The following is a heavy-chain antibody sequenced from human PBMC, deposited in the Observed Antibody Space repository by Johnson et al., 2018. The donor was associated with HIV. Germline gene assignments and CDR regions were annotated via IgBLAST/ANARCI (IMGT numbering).Heavy chain of an antibody. Sequence: VQLVESGGGVVRPGGSMRLSCAASGFTFDDYGMSWVRQAPGKGLEWVSGINWNGGSTGCADSVKGRLTISRANAKNSLYLQMNSLRAEDTALYYCARGFSKEDAFDIWGQGTMVTVSS. J-gene: IGHJ3*02. CDR2: INWNGGST. CDR1: GFTFDDYG. V-gene: IGHV3-20*04. CDR3: ARGFSKEDAFDI.